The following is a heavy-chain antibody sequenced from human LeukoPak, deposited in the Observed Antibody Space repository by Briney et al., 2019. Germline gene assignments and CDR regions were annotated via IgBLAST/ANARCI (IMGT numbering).Heavy chain of an antibody. D-gene: IGHD1-1*01. J-gene: IGHJ6*03. CDR3: ARAQHGLETHYYYYYMDV. CDR1: GFTVSSNY. CDR2: IYSGGST. Sequence: QPGGSLRLSCAASGFTVSSNYMSWVRQAPGKGLEWVSVIYSGGSTYYADSVKGRFTISRDNSKNTLYLQMNSLRAEDTAVYYCARAQHGLETHYYYYYMDVWGKGTTVTVSS. V-gene: IGHV3-53*01.